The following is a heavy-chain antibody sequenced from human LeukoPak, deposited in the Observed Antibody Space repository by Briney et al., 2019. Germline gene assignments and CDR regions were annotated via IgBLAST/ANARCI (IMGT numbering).Heavy chain of an antibody. CDR1: GFTFSSYG. J-gene: IGHJ4*02. V-gene: IGHV3-23*01. D-gene: IGHD2-15*01. Sequence: GGSLRLSCAASGFTFSSYGMSWVRQAPGKGLEWVSAISGSGGSTYYADSVKGRFTISRDNSKNTLYLQMNSLRAEDTAVYYCAKDRGYCSGGSCYPSPYDYWGQGTLVTVSS. CDR2: ISGSGGST. CDR3: AKDRGYCSGGSCYPSPYDY.